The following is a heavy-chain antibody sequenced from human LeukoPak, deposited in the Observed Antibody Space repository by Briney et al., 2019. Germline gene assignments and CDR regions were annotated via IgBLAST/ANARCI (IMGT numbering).Heavy chain of an antibody. Sequence: GGSLRLSCAASGFTFSSYSMNWVRQAPGKGLEWVSSISSSSSYIYYADSVKGRFTISRDNAKSSLYLQMNSLRAEDTAVYYCARGPVPAAIQAYYMDVWGKGTTVTVSS. J-gene: IGHJ6*03. D-gene: IGHD2-2*02. CDR3: ARGPVPAAIQAYYMDV. V-gene: IGHV3-21*01. CDR2: ISSSSSYI. CDR1: GFTFSSYS.